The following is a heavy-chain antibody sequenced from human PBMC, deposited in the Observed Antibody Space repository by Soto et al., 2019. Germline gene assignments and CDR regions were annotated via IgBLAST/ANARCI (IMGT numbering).Heavy chain of an antibody. Sequence: EVQLVESGGGLVQPGRSLRLSCAASGFTFDDYAMHWVRQAPGKGLEWVSGISWNSGSIGYADSVKGRFTISRDNAKNALYLQMNSLRTEDTALYYCAKVRVMDYHPGMDVWGQGTTVTVSS. CDR3: AKVRVMDYHPGMDV. D-gene: IGHD3-16*01. CDR2: ISWNSGSI. J-gene: IGHJ6*02. V-gene: IGHV3-9*01. CDR1: GFTFDDYA.